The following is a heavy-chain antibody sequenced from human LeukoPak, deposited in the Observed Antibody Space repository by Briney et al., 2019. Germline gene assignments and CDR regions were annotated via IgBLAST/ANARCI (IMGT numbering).Heavy chain of an antibody. V-gene: IGHV4-39*07. CDR1: GGSISSSSYY. CDR3: ARLRHGYCSSTSCYRDAFDI. D-gene: IGHD2-2*01. CDR2: IYYSGST. Sequence: PSETLSLTCTVSGGSISSSSYYWGWIRQPPGKGLEWIGSIYYSGSTYYNPSLKSRVTISVDTSKNQFSLKLSSVTAADTAVYYCARLRHGYCSSTSCYRDAFDIWGQGTMVTVSS. J-gene: IGHJ3*02.